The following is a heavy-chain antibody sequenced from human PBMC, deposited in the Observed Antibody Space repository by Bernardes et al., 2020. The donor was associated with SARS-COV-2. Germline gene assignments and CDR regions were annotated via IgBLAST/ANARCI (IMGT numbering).Heavy chain of an antibody. Sequence: SLRLSRAASGFTFISYGMQWVRHAPVKGLEWVAVISYDGSNKYYADSVKGRFTISRDNSKNTLYLQMNSLRAEDTAVYYCARASRTTVTFYYYYYYGMDVWGQGTTVTVSS. CDR1: GFTFISYG. J-gene: IGHJ6*02. V-gene: IGHV3-30*03. CDR3: ARASRTTVTFYYYYYYGMDV. CDR2: ISYDGSNK. D-gene: IGHD4-4*01.